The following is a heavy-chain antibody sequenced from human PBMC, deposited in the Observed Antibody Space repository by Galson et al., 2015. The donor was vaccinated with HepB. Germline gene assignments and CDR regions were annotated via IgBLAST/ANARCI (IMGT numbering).Heavy chain of an antibody. CDR3: ARDRGSCDGDCYQGGRFGADWYFDL. CDR1: GFTFNSYS. J-gene: IGHJ2*01. V-gene: IGHV3-30-3*01. CDR2: ISYDGTKK. Sequence: SLRLSCAASGFTFNSYSMHWVRQAPGEGVQWVALISYDGTKKYYADSVQGRFTISRDSSRNTLYLQMDSLRAEDTAVYYCARDRGSCDGDCYQGGRFGADWYFDLWGRGTLVTVSS. D-gene: IGHD2-21*02.